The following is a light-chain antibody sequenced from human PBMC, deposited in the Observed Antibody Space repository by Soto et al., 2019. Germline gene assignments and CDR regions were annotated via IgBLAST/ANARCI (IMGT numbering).Light chain of an antibody. CDR1: SSDVGNYNL. CDR2: EGT. V-gene: IGLV2-23*01. CDR3: CSYASTGTYV. J-gene: IGLJ1*01. Sequence: QSALTQPASVSGSPGQSIAISCTGTSSDVGNYNLVSWYQQHSGKAPKLMIYEGTKRPSGVSDRFSGSKSGNTASLTISGLQAEDEADYYCCSYASTGTYVFGTGTQLTVL.